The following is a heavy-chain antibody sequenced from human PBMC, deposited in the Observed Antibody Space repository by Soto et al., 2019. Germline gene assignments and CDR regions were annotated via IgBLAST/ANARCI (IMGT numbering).Heavy chain of an antibody. D-gene: IGHD3-9*01. CDR2: INHSGST. J-gene: IGHJ3*02. CDR3: ARHVLRYFDWLSGAFDI. CDR1: GGSFSGYY. V-gene: IGHV4-34*01. Sequence: PSETLSLTCGVYGGSFSGYYWSWIRQPPGKGLEWIGEINHSGSTNYNPSLKSRVTISVDTSKNQFSLKLSSVTAADTAVYYCARHVLRYFDWLSGAFDIWGQGTMVTVSS.